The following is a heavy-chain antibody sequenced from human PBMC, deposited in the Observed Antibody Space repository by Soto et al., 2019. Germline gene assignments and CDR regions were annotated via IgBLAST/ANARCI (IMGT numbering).Heavy chain of an antibody. J-gene: IGHJ4*02. D-gene: IGHD2-2*01. Sequence: SVKVSCKASGGTFSSYAISWVRQAPGQGLEWMGGIIPIFGTANYAQKFQGRVTITADESTSTAYMELSSLRSEDTAVYYCARESNCISTSCYFDYWGQGTLVTVSS. CDR1: GGTFSSYA. V-gene: IGHV1-69*13. CDR3: ARESNCISTSCYFDY. CDR2: IIPIFGTA.